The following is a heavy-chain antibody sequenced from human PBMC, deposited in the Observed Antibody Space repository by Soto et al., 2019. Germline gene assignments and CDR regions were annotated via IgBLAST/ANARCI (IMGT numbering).Heavy chain of an antibody. CDR3: VRDRTTMLRGPRVSFDY. J-gene: IGHJ4*02. V-gene: IGHV3-33*01. CDR2: IWNDGSKT. D-gene: IGHD3-10*01. Sequence: PGGSLRLSCAASGFSFSSFGMHWVRQAPGKELEWVALIWNDGSKTYYADSVKGRFTISRDNSKNTYYLHMISLSAADTAVYYCVRDRTTMLRGPRVSFDYWGQGTLVTVSS. CDR1: GFSFSSFG.